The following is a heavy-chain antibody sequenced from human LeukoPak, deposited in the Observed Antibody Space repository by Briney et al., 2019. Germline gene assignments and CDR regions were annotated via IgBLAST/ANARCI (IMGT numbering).Heavy chain of an antibody. J-gene: IGHJ4*02. V-gene: IGHV3-30*02. CDR2: IRYDGSNK. CDR1: GFTFSSYG. D-gene: IGHD2-2*01. CDR3: AKDPLGYCSSTSCYHFDY. Sequence: QTGGSLRLSCAASGFTFSSYGMHWVRQAPGKGLEWVAFIRYDGSNKYYADSVKGRFTISRDNSKNTLYLQMNSLRAEDTAVYYCAKDPLGYCSSTSCYHFDYWGQGTLVTVSS.